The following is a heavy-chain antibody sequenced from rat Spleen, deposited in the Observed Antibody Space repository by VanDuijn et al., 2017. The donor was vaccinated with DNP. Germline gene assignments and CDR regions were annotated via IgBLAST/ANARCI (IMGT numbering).Heavy chain of an antibody. D-gene: IGHD3-3*01. V-gene: IGHV3-1*01. CDR2: ISYSGST. CDR3: ARYGSVALDY. Sequence: EVQLQESGPGLLKTSQSLSLTCSVTGYSITSTYWGWIRKVPGNKMEWIGHISYSGSTGYNPTLKSRISITRDTSKNQFFLQLNSVTTEDTATYYCARYGSVALDYWGQGVMVTVSS. CDR1: GYSITSTY. J-gene: IGHJ2*01.